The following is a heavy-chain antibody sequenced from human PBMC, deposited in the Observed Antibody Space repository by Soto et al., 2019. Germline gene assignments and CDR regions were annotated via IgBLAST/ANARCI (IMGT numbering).Heavy chain of an antibody. D-gene: IGHD2-2*01. V-gene: IGHV1-18*01. CDR2: ISAYNGNT. J-gene: IGHJ4*02. CDR1: GYTFTSYG. Sequence: ASVKVSSTASGYTFTSYGISWVRQAPGQGLEWMGWISAYNGNTNYAQKLQGRVTMTTDTSTSTAYMELRSLRSDDTAVYYCARDLWYCSSTSCYVLPDYWGQGTLVTVSS. CDR3: ARDLWYCSSTSCYVLPDY.